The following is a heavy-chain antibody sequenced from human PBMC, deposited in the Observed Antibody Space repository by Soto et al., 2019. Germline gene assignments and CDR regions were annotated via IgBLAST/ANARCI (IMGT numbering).Heavy chain of an antibody. CDR2: ISLYNGNT. J-gene: IGHJ4*02. D-gene: IGHD2-2*01. CDR1: DFSFTVHG. Sequence: GASVKVSCKAYDFSFTVHGISWVRQAPGQGLEWMGWISLYNGNTNYAQQFQGRVTMTTDTSTSTAYMELRSLRSDDTAMYFCAIYHLELFRFDYWGQGTLVTVSS. V-gene: IGHV1-18*04. CDR3: AIYHLELFRFDY.